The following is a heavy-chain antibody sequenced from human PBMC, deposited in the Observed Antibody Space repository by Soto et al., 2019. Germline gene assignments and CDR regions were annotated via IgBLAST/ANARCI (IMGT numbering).Heavy chain of an antibody. V-gene: IGHV3-30*18. Sequence: GGSLRLSCAASGFTFSSYGMHWVRQAPGKGLEWVAVISYDGSNKYYADSVKGRFTISRDNSKNTLYLQMNSLRAEDTAVYYCAKVPYLTYYYDSSGSPYYYGMDVWGQGTTVTVSS. J-gene: IGHJ6*02. CDR2: ISYDGSNK. CDR3: AKVPYLTYYYDSSGSPYYYGMDV. D-gene: IGHD3-22*01. CDR1: GFTFSSYG.